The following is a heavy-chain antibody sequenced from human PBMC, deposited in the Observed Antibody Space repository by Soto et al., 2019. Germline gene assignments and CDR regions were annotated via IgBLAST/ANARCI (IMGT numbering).Heavy chain of an antibody. D-gene: IGHD3-22*01. Sequence: SETLSLTCTVSGGSISSYYWSWIRQPPGKGLEWIGYIYYSGSTNYNPSLKSRVTISVDTSKNQFSLKLSSVTAADTAVYYCARASPNESSGYLLDYWGQGTLVTVSS. CDR2: IYYSGST. CDR3: ARASPNESSGYLLDY. CDR1: GGSISSYY. J-gene: IGHJ4*02. V-gene: IGHV4-59*01.